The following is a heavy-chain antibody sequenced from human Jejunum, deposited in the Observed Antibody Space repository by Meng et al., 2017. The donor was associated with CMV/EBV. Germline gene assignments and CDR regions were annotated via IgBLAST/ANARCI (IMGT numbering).Heavy chain of an antibody. D-gene: IGHD4-23*01. J-gene: IGHJ5*02. CDR1: FTFSAYT. V-gene: IGHV3-21*01. CDR2: ISSNGYYI. CDR3: AREAGRGHSASDWFDP. Sequence: FTFSAYTINLVRQAPGKGLEWVSSISSNGYYIYYADSLKGRFTISRDNTQNSLYLQMNSLRAEDTAVYYCAREAGRGHSASDWFDPWGQGTLVTVSS.